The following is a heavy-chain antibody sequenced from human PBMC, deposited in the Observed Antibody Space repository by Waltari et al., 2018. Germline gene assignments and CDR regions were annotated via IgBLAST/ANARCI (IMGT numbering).Heavy chain of an antibody. V-gene: IGHV3-23*01. D-gene: IGHD4-17*01. CDR1: GFTFSSYA. J-gene: IGHJ2*01. Sequence: EVQLLESGGGLVQPGGSLRLSCAASGFTFSSYAMSWVRQAPGKGLEWVSAISGSGGSTYYAGSVKGRFTISRDNSKNTLYLQMNSLRAEDTAVYYCAKGKYDYGDTRSYWYFDLWGRGTLVTVSS. CDR3: AKGKYDYGDTRSYWYFDL. CDR2: ISGSGGST.